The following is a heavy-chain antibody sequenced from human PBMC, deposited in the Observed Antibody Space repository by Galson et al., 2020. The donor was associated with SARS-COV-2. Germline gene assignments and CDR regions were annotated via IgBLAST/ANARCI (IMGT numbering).Heavy chain of an antibody. CDR2: ISYDGSNK. CDR1: GFTFSSYA. D-gene: IGHD6-25*01. J-gene: IGHJ4*02. Sequence: GGSVRLSCAASGFTFSSYAMHWVRQAPGKGLEWVAVISYDGSNKYYADSVKGRFTISRDNSKNTLYLQMNSLRAEDTAVYYCARDRSGYGGREYFDYWGQGTLVTVSS. V-gene: IGHV3-30*04. CDR3: ARDRSGYGGREYFDY.